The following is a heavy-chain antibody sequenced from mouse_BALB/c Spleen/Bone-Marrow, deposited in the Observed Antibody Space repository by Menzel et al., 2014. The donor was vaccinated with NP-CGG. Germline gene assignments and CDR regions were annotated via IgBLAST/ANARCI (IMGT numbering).Heavy chain of an antibody. CDR2: IYPGNSDT. J-gene: IGHJ1*01. V-gene: IGHV1-5*01. CDR1: GYSFTSYW. CDR3: TRNWDWYFDV. D-gene: IGHD4-1*01. Sequence: VQLKQSGTVPTRPGASVKMSCKASGYSFTSYWMHWVKQRPGQGLEWIGAIYPGNSDTTYNQKFKGKAKLTAVTSASTAYMELSSLTNEDSAVYYCTRNWDWYFDVWGAGTTVTVSS.